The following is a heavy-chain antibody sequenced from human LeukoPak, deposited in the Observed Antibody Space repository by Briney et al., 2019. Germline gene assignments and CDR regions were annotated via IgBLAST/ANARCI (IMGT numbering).Heavy chain of an antibody. CDR3: ARRQGCSSTSCPPDY. D-gene: IGHD2-2*01. V-gene: IGHV5-51*01. J-gene: IGHJ4*02. Sequence: PGESLKISCRGSGYXFTTYWICWVRQMPGKGLEWMGIIYPGDSDTRYTPSFQGQVTMSADKSINTAYLQWSSLKASDTAMYHCARRQGCSSTSCPPDYWGQGTLVTVSP. CDR1: GYXFTTYW. CDR2: IYPGDSDT.